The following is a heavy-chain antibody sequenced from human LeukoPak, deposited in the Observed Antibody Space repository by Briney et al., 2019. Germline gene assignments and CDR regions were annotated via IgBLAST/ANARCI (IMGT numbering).Heavy chain of an antibody. V-gene: IGHV3-11*01. CDR1: GFTFSDYY. J-gene: IGHJ6*02. Sequence: KSGGSLRLFCAASGFTFSDYYMSWIRQAPGKGLEWVSYISSSGSTIYYADSVKGRFTISRDNAKNSLYLQMNSLRAEDTAVYYCARDLAVAGIKVGYYGMDVWGQGTKVTVSS. CDR3: ARDLAVAGIKVGYYGMDV. CDR2: ISSSGSTI. D-gene: IGHD6-19*01.